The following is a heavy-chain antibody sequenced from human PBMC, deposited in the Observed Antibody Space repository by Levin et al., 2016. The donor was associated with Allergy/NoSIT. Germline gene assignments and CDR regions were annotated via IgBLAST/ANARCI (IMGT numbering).Heavy chain of an antibody. Sequence: GGSLRLSCQGSGYRFTSYWIAWVRQMPGKGLEWMGIIHPADSDTRYSPSFQGQVTISADKSIGTAYLQWSSLKASDTAMYYCASLISMPRGSGWCWGQGTLVTVSA. CDR1: GYRFTSYW. CDR2: IHPADSDT. D-gene: IGHD3-10*01. CDR3: ASLISMPRGSGWC. J-gene: IGHJ4*02. V-gene: IGHV5-51*01.